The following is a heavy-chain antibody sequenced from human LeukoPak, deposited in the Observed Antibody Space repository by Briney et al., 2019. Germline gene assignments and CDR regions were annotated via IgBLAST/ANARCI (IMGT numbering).Heavy chain of an antibody. V-gene: IGHV4-39*01. CDR2: IYYSGRA. J-gene: IGHJ5*02. Sequence: SETLSLTCTVSGASIINSTYYWGWIRQPPGTGLEWIGSIYYSGRAYYNPSLQSRVTISVDTSKNQFSLKLSSVTAADTAVYYCARPRKVSNWLDPWGQGTLVTVSS. CDR3: ARPRKVSNWLDP. CDR1: GASIINSTYY. D-gene: IGHD2-21*01.